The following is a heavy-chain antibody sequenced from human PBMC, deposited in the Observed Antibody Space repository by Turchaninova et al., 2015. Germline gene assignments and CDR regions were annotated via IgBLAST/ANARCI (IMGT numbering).Heavy chain of an antibody. CDR1: VFTFCSYI. V-gene: IGHV3-33*01. D-gene: IGHD4-23*01. CDR2: IYHDGSNQ. CDR3: ARIRTVAPSRGDAFDI. J-gene: IGHJ3*02. Sequence: QVRLVESGGGAVEPGRSLRVSGVASVFTFCSYIMHWVRQAPGRGLEWVGSIYHDGSNQFYRDSVKGRFIISRDNSENTLYVQMNSLRAEDTAVYYCARIRTVAPSRGDAFDIWGQGTIVTVSS.